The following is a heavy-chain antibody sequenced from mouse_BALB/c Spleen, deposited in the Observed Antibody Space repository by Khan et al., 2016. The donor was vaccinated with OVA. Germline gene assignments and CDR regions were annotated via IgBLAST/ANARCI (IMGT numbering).Heavy chain of an antibody. Sequence: EVQLVETGGGLVQPGGSLKLSCAASGFIFSSYGMSWVRQNSDKRLELVATINSNGGNTYYPDSVKGRFTISRDNAKNTLYLQMSSLKSEDTAMYFCTRGEYGWLPYYFDYWGQGTTLTVSS. D-gene: IGHD2-10*02. CDR3: TRGEYGWLPYYFDY. J-gene: IGHJ2*01. V-gene: IGHV5-6-3*01. CDR2: INSNGGNT. CDR1: GFIFSSYG.